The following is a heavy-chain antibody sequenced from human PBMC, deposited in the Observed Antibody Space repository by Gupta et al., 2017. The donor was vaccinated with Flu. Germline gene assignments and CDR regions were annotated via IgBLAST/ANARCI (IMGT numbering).Heavy chain of an antibody. CDR2: ISFDGTIK. J-gene: IGHJ4*02. V-gene: IGHV3-30*18. CDR3: AKDTETLDY. CDR1: G. Sequence: GMDWGRQGPGKGLEWVAVISFDGTIKYYADSVKGRFTISRDNSNNTLWLHMSSLRVEDTAVYTCAKDTETLDYWGQGTLVTVSS.